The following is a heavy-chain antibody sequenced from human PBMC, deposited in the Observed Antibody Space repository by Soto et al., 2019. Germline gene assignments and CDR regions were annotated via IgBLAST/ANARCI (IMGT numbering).Heavy chain of an antibody. D-gene: IGHD6-13*01. CDR3: VRRHVSATGIDWFDP. CDR1: GYTFTSYG. CDR2: INAATGDT. Sequence: ASVKVSCKASGYTFTSYGIHWVRQAPGQRLEWMGWINAATGDTKYSPKFQGRVTITRDTSASTAYMELSSLRAEDPAAYYCVRRHVSATGIDWFDPWGQGTMVTVSS. V-gene: IGHV1-3*01. J-gene: IGHJ5*02.